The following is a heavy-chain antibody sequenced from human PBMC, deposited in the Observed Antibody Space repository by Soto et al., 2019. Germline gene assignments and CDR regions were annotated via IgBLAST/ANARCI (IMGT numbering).Heavy chain of an antibody. CDR3: ATMGTPATGLYFFDY. V-gene: IGHV4-30-4*01. D-gene: IGHD2-15*01. CDR1: GGSISSGNYY. Sequence: QVQLQESGPGLVKPSQTLSLTCTVSGGSISSGNYYWSWIRQPPGKGLEWIGFISYSGSTYYSTSPTSRFTISVDTSKSQFSLNLSFVTAADTAVYYCATMGTPATGLYFFDYWGQGSLVTVSS. CDR2: ISYSGST. J-gene: IGHJ4*02.